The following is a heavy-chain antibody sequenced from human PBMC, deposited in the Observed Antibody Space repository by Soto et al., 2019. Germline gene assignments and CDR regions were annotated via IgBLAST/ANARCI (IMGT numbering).Heavy chain of an antibody. V-gene: IGHV4-34*01. D-gene: IGHD3-3*01. CDR2: INHSGST. CDR1: GGSFSGYY. Sequence: SETLSLTCAVYGGSFSGYYWSWIRQPPGKGLEWIGEINHSGSTNYNPSLKSRVTISVDTSKNQFSLKLSSVTAADTAVYYCARGRVTIFGVVIPHGLDYWGQGTLVTVSS. CDR3: ARGRVTIFGVVIPHGLDY. J-gene: IGHJ4*02.